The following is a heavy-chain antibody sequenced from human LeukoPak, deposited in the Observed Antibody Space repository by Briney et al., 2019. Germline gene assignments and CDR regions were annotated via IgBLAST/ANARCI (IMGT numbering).Heavy chain of an antibody. V-gene: IGHV3-74*01. CDR2: INSDGSST. Sequence: PGGSLRLSCAASGFTFSSYWMHWVRQAPGKGLVWVSRINSDGSSTSYADSVKGRFTISRDNSKNTLYLQMNSLRAEDTAVYYCAKVPKVCGGDCYYYMDVWGKGTTVTVSS. D-gene: IGHD2-21*01. CDR1: GFTFSSYW. CDR3: AKVPKVCGGDCYYYMDV. J-gene: IGHJ6*03.